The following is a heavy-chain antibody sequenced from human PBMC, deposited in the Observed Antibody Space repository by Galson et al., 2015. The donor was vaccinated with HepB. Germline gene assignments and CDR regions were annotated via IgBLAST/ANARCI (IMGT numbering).Heavy chain of an antibody. CDR2: IKPDESDP. D-gene: IGHD6-19*01. CDR3: ARDPEAGALDY. CDR1: GLTFNHQW. J-gene: IGHJ4*02. Sequence: SLRLSCAVSGLTFNHQWLTWVRQTPERGLEWVALIKPDESDPAYVDSVKGRFIISRDNAKNSLYLQMNSLRVEDTAVYYCARDPEAGALDYWGQGTRVTASS. V-gene: IGHV3-7*01.